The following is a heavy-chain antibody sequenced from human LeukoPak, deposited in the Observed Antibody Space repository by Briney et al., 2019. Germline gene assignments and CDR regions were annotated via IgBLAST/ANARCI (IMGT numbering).Heavy chain of an antibody. CDR1: GFAFDDFA. CDR2: MRRRAYGGAA. Sequence: PGGSLRLSCTTSGFAFDDFAMSWVRQLAGKGPELVGFMRRRAYGGAAEYAASVKGRFIISRDDSKGIAYLQMNSLKTEDTAVYYCSRNGLVDFDYWGKGSRVIVSP. J-gene: IGHJ4*02. V-gene: IGHV3-49*04. CDR3: SRNGLVDFDY.